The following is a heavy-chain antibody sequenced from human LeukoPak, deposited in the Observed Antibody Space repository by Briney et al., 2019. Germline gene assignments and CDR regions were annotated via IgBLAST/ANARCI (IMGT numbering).Heavy chain of an antibody. Sequence: ASVKVSCKASGYTFSNYVIHWVRQAPGQRLEWMGWINAGNRNTMYSPKFQGRVTITRDTSATTAYMELSSLRSDDTAVYYCARLSSVAGRDNWFDPWGQGTLVTVSS. D-gene: IGHD6-19*01. V-gene: IGHV1-3*01. CDR3: ARLSSVAGRDNWFDP. CDR2: INAGNRNT. J-gene: IGHJ5*02. CDR1: GYTFSNYV.